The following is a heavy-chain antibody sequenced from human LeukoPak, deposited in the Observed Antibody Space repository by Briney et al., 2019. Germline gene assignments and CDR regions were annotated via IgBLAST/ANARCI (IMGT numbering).Heavy chain of an antibody. Sequence: SETLSLTCAVYGGSFSGHYWNWMRQVPGKGLEWIGDVNHSGSTNYNPSLKSRVTISVDTSKNQFSLELNSVTAADTAVYYCARQNYYGSGTRDDAFDIWGQGTMVTVSS. CDR3: ARQNYYGSGTRDDAFDI. CDR2: VNHSGST. D-gene: IGHD3-10*01. V-gene: IGHV4-34*01. CDR1: GGSFSGHY. J-gene: IGHJ3*02.